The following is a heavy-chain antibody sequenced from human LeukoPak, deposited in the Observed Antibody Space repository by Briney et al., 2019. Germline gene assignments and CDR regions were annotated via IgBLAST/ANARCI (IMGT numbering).Heavy chain of an antibody. CDR3: AKWYSSGWALDQ. Sequence: LPGGSLRLSCEAPGFTFSNYAMSWVRQAPGEGLEWVSAISGSGGSTYYADSVKGRFTISRDNSMNTLYLQMNSLRAEDTAVYYCAKWYSSGWALDQWGQGTLVTVSS. D-gene: IGHD6-25*01. CDR1: GFTFSNYA. CDR2: ISGSGGST. J-gene: IGHJ4*02. V-gene: IGHV3-23*01.